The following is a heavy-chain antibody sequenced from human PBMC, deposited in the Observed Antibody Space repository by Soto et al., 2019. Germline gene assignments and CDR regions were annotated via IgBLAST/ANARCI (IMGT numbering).Heavy chain of an antibody. J-gene: IGHJ4*02. CDR3: ERRMGVIAAAGTLDY. V-gene: IGHV4-34*01. Sequence: PSETLSLTCAVYGESFSGYYWSWIRQPPGKGLEWIGEINHSGSTNYNPSLKSRVTISVDTSKNQFSLKLISVTAADTAVYYCERRMGVIAAAGTLDYWGQGTLVTVSS. CDR2: INHSGST. CDR1: GESFSGYY. D-gene: IGHD6-13*01.